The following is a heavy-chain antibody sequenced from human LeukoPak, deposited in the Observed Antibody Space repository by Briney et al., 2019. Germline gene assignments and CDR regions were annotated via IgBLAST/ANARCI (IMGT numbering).Heavy chain of an antibody. CDR1: GFTFSSYA. CDR3: AKAVEMATTPFDY. J-gene: IGHJ4*02. V-gene: IGHV3-23*01. CDR2: ISGSGGST. D-gene: IGHD5-24*01. Sequence: PGGSLRLSCVASGFTFSSYAMSWVRQAPGKGLEWVSAISGSGGSTYYADSVKGRFTISRDNSKNTLYLQMNSLRAEDTAVYYCAKAVEMATTPFDYWGQGTLVTVSS.